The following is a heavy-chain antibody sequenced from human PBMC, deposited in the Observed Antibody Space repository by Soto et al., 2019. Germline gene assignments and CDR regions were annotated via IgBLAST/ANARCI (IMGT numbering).Heavy chain of an antibody. V-gene: IGHV3-30*18. Sequence: GGSLRLSCAASGFTFSSYGMHWVRQAPGKGLEWVAVISYDGSNKYYADSVKGRFTISRDNSKNTLYLQMNSLRAEDTAVYYCANGIPSQNIVVVPALLFQHWGQGTLVTVSS. CDR2: ISYDGSNK. CDR3: ANGIPSQNIVVVPALLFQH. D-gene: IGHD2-2*01. CDR1: GFTFSSYG. J-gene: IGHJ1*01.